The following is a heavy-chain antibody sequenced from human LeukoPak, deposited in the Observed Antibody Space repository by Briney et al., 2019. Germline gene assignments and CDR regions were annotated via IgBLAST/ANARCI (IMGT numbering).Heavy chain of an antibody. CDR1: GFTFDDYA. CDR3: ASSAPSDI. V-gene: IGHV3-43*02. Sequence: GGSLRLSCGASGFTFDDYAMHWVRQAPGKGLEWVSLISGDGGSTDYADSVKGRFTISRDNAKHSLYLQMNSLRAEDTAVYYCASSAPSDIWGRGTMVTVSS. D-gene: IGHD3-16*01. J-gene: IGHJ3*02. CDR2: ISGDGGST.